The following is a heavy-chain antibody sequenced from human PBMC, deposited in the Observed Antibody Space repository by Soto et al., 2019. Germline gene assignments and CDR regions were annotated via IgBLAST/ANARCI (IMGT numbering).Heavy chain of an antibody. J-gene: IGHJ3*02. CDR3: ARDRFDAFDI. Sequence: QVQLVESGGGVVQPGRSLRLSCAASGFTFSSYAMHWVRQAPGKGLEWVAVISYDGSNKYYAVSVKGRFTISRDNSKNTLYLQMNSLRAEDTAVYYCARDRFDAFDIWGQGTMVTVSS. V-gene: IGHV3-30-3*01. CDR2: ISYDGSNK. CDR1: GFTFSSYA.